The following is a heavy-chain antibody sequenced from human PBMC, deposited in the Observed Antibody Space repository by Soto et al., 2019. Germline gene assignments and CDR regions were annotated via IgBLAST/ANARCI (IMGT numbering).Heavy chain of an antibody. J-gene: IGHJ4*02. CDR3: ASTLITMVAYYFDY. CDR2: IYYSGST. Sequence: SETLSLTCTVSGGSISSYYWSWIRQPPGKGLEWIGYIYYSGSTNYNPSLKSRVTISVDTSKNQFSLELSSVTAADTAVYYCASTLITMVAYYFDYWGQGTLVTVSS. CDR1: GGSISSYY. D-gene: IGHD3-10*01. V-gene: IGHV4-59*08.